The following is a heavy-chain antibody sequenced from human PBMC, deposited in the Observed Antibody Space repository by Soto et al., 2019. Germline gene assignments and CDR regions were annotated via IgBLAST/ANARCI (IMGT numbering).Heavy chain of an antibody. J-gene: IGHJ6*03. CDR1: GFTFDDYA. V-gene: IGHV3-9*01. CDR2: ISWNSGSI. D-gene: IGHD3-16*01. CDR3: AKDATLSLGGNYYYMDV. Sequence: GGSLRLSCAASGFTFDDYAMHWVRQAQGKGLEWVSGISWNSGSIGYADSVKGRFTISRDNAKNSLYLQMNSLRAEDTALYYCAKDATLSLGGNYYYMDVWGKGTTVTVSS.